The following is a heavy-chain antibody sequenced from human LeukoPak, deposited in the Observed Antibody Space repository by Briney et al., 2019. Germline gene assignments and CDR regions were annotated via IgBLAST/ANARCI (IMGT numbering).Heavy chain of an antibody. J-gene: IGHJ4*02. CDR3: ARDGYDFVDY. CDR2: ISYDGSNK. Sequence: PGGSLRLSCAASGFTFSSYAMHWVRQAPGKGLEWVAVISYDGSNKYYADSVKGRFPISRDNSKNTLYLQMNSLRAEDTAVYYCARDGYDFVDYWGQGTLVTVSS. D-gene: IGHD3-3*01. CDR1: GFTFSSYA. V-gene: IGHV3-30-3*01.